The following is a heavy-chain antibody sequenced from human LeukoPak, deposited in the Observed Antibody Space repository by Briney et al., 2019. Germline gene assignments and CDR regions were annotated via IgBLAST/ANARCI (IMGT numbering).Heavy chain of an antibody. CDR1: GYTFTSYG. J-gene: IGHJ4*02. D-gene: IGHD1-26*01. Sequence: ASVTVSCKASGYTFTSYGISWVRQAPGQGLEWMGWISAYNGNTNYAQKLQGRVTMTTDTSTSTAYMELRSLRSDDTAVYYCARDALVGAGDTYLDYWGQRTLVTVSS. CDR2: ISAYNGNT. CDR3: ARDALVGAGDTYLDY. V-gene: IGHV1-18*01.